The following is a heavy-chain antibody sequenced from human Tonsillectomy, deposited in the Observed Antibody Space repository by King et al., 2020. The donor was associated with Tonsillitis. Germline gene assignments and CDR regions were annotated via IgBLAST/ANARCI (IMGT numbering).Heavy chain of an antibody. V-gene: IGHV3-7*01. Sequence: VQLVESGGALVQPGGSLRLSCAASGFTFGRYWMNWFRQAPGRGREWGANINQNGRWKNYGDSVKGRFTISRDNAKNSLYLQMNSLRAEDTAIYYCAKDSSGSLDYWGQGTLVTVSS. D-gene: IGHD1-26*01. J-gene: IGHJ4*02. CDR3: AKDSSGSLDY. CDR1: GFTFGRYW. CDR2: INQNGRWK.